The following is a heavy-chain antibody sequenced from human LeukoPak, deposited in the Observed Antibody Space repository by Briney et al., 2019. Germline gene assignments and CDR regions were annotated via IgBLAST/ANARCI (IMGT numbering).Heavy chain of an antibody. CDR2: IYSGRST. Sequence: GESLRLSCAAYVFTVSSDYRSWVRRAPAKVLHRFSVIYSGRSTYCADSVTGRFTISRHNSQNALSLQLTSIRGEDRAVYYCARGYSGIYGDWGQGTLVTVS. CDR1: VFTVSSDY. V-gene: IGHV3-53*04. CDR3: ARGYSGIYGD. D-gene: IGHD1-26*01. J-gene: IGHJ4*02.